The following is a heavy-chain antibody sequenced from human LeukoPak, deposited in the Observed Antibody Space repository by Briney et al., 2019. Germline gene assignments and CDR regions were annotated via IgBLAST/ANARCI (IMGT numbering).Heavy chain of an antibody. Sequence: PGRSLRLSCAASGFTFSSYGMHWVRQAPGKGLEWVAVISYDGSNKYYADSVKGRFTISRDNSKNTLYLQMNSLRADDTAVYYCARGPSYYSNYLYFDYWGQGTLVSVSS. CDR2: ISYDGSNK. CDR3: ARGPSYYSNYLYFDY. CDR1: GFTFSSYG. D-gene: IGHD4-11*01. V-gene: IGHV3-30*03. J-gene: IGHJ4*02.